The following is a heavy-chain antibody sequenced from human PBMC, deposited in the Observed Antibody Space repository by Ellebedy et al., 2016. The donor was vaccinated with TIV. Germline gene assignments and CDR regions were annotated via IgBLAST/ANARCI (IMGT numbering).Heavy chain of an antibody. V-gene: IGHV3-48*02. D-gene: IGHD5-18*01. CDR1: GFSFSAYN. CDR2: ISSSSTTI. CDR3: ATLGPYGYNSGRNYYYWGMDV. J-gene: IGHJ6*02. Sequence: GESLKISCAASGFSFSAYNMNWVRQAPGKGLEWISHISSSSTTIYYADSVKGRFTISRDNVKNSLYLQMNSLRDEDTAVYYCATLGPYGYNSGRNYYYWGMDVWGQGTTVTVSS.